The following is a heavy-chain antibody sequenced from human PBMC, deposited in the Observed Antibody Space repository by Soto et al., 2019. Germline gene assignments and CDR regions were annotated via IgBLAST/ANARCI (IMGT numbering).Heavy chain of an antibody. V-gene: IGHV4-39*01. CDR3: ARHEVYGVAGFDY. CDR1: GGSISSYY. Sequence: SETLSLTCTVSGGSISSYYWGWIRQPPGKGLEWIGSIYYSGSTYYNPSLKSRVTISVDTSKSQFSLKLSSVTAADTAVYYCARHEVYGVAGFDYWGQGTLVTVSS. D-gene: IGHD6-19*01. J-gene: IGHJ4*02. CDR2: IYYSGST.